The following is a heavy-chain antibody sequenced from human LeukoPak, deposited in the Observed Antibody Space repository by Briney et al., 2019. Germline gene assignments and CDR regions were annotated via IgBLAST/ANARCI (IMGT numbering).Heavy chain of an antibody. J-gene: IGHJ4*02. CDR3: AKDLAVRGPLHFDY. Sequence: GGSLRLSCAASGFTFSSYGMHWVRQAPGKGLEWVAVISYDGSNKYYADSVKGRFTISRDNSKNTLYLQMNSLRAEDTAVYYCAKDLAVRGPLHFDYWGQGTLVTVSS. V-gene: IGHV3-30*18. CDR2: ISYDGSNK. D-gene: IGHD2-15*01. CDR1: GFTFSSYG.